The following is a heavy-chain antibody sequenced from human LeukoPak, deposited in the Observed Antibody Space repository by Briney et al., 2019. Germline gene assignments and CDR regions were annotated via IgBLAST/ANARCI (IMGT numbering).Heavy chain of an antibody. V-gene: IGHV3-23*01. CDR2: ISGSGDNT. Sequence: PGGSLRLSCAASGFTFSSHGMSWVRQAPGKGLEWVSTISGSGDNTFYADSVKGRFTISRDNSKNTLYLQMNSLRAEDTAIYYCARDERLLSFLKWGQGTLVTVSS. D-gene: IGHD2-21*01. CDR3: ARDERLLSFLK. CDR1: GFTFSSHG. J-gene: IGHJ4*02.